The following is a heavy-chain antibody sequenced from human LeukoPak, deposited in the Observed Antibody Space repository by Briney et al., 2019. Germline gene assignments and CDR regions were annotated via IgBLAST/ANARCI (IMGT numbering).Heavy chain of an antibody. CDR2: IYGGDSDT. CDR1: GYSFTSHW. V-gene: IGHV5-51*01. D-gene: IGHD3-10*01. J-gene: IGHJ4*02. CDR3: AGRVFRGRDY. Sequence: PGESLKISCKGSGYSFTSHWIGWVRQMPGKGLEWMGIIYGGDSDTRYNPSFQGQVTISADKSISTAYLQWRSLKASDTAMYYCAGRVFRGRDYWGQGTLVTVSS.